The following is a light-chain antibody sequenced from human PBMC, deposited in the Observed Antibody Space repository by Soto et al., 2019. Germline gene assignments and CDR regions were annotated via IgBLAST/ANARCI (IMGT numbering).Light chain of an antibody. CDR1: QAIGNS. J-gene: IGKJ5*01. Sequence: DIQMTQSPSSLSASVGDRVTITCQASQAIGNSLNWYQQKPGKAPKILIHRASILQSGVPSRFSGSGSGTDFAFTISSLQPEDSATYYCHQYGNVPMAFGQGTRLEIK. CDR3: HQYGNVPMA. V-gene: IGKV1-33*01. CDR2: RAS.